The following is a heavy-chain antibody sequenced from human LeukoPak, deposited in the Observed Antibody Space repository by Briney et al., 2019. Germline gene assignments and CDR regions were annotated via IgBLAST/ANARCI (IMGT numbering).Heavy chain of an antibody. CDR2: THADAIHGNNK. CDR1: GFPFSTYG. D-gene: IGHD6-25*01. Sequence: GGSLRLSCAASGFPFSTYGLHWVRQAPGKGLEWVAVTHADAIHGNNKYYADSVKGRFTISRDNSKNTLYLQTNSLRAEDTAVYYCARDQAAGALDIWGQGTMVTVSS. J-gene: IGHJ3*02. V-gene: IGHV3-33*01. CDR3: ARDQAAGALDI.